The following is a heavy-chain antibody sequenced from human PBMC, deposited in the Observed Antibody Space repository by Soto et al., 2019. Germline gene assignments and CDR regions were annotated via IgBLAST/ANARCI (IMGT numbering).Heavy chain of an antibody. D-gene: IGHD3-16*01. Sequence: SETLSLTCAVSGGYISSGGYSWSWIRQPPGKGLEWIGYIYHSGSTYYNPSLKSRVTISVDRSKNQFSLKLSSVTAADTAVYYCARAIMITFVTYYFDYWGQGTLVTVSS. CDR3: ARAIMITFVTYYFDY. CDR1: GGYISSGGYS. CDR2: IYHSGST. V-gene: IGHV4-30-2*01. J-gene: IGHJ4*02.